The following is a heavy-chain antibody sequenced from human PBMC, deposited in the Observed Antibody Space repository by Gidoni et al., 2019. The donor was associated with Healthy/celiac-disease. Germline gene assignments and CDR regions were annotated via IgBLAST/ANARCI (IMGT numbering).Heavy chain of an antibody. CDR2: INHSGST. J-gene: IGHJ4*02. CDR3: ARGRDPAGKYYFDY. V-gene: IGHV4-34*01. Sequence: QVQLQQWGAGLLKPSETLSLTCAVYGGSFSGYYWSWIRQPPGKGLEWIGEINHSGSTNYNPSLKSRVTISVDTSKNQFSLKLSSVTAADTAVYYCARGRDPAGKYYFDYWGQGTLVTVSS. CDR1: GGSFSGYY.